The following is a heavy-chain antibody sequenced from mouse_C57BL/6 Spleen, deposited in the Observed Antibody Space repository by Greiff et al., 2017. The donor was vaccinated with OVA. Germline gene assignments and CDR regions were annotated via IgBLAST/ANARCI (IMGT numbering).Heavy chain of an antibody. CDR2: IRSGGSYT. J-gene: IGHJ4*01. CDR3: ARQGDYAMDY. Sequence: EVKLVESGGDLVKPGGSLKLSCAASGFTFSSYGMSWVRQTPDKRLEWVATIRSGGSYTYYPDSVKGRFTISRDNAKNTLYLQMSSLKSEDTAMYYCARQGDYAMDYWGQGTSVTVSS. CDR1: GFTFSSYG. V-gene: IGHV5-6*01.